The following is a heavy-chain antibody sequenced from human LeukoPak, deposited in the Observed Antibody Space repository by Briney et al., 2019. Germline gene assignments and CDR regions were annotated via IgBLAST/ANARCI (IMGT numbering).Heavy chain of an antibody. CDR2: IKQDGSEK. CDR3: ASRYSASYKCMDV. D-gene: IGHD1-14*01. J-gene: IGHJ6*03. V-gene: IGHV3-7*01. Sequence: GGSPRLSCEASGLTFSRYWMTWVRQAPGKGLEWVANIKQDGSEKYYVDSVKGRFTISRDNAKNSLYLQMNSLRAEDTAIYYCASRYSASYKCMDVWGKGTTVTVSS. CDR1: GLTFSRYW.